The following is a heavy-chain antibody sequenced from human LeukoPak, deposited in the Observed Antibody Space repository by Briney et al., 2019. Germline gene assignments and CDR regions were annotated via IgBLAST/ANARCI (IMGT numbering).Heavy chain of an antibody. J-gene: IGHJ5*02. CDR1: GFTFSTFA. Sequence: GGSLRLSCAASGFTFSTFAMTWVRQAPGKGLEWVSGVVGGGTTYYADSVKGRFTLSKDNSKKTVCLQMNSLRVEDTAIYYCAKDLHYNDGRWEFDPWGQGTLVTVSS. D-gene: IGHD5-24*01. CDR2: VVGGGTT. V-gene: IGHV3-23*01. CDR3: AKDLHYNDGRWEFDP.